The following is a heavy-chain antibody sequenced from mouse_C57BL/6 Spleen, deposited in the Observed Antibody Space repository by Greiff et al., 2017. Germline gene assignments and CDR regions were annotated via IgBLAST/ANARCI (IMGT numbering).Heavy chain of an antibody. CDR2: IDPSDSYT. V-gene: IGHV1-69*01. D-gene: IGHD3-2*02. CDR1: GYTFTSYW. J-gene: IGHJ3*01. CDR3: ARTELRLRFWFAY. Sequence: QVQLQQPGAELVMPGASVKLSCKASGYTFTSYWMHWVKQRPGQGLEWIGEIDPSDSYTNYNQKFKGKSTLTVDKSSSTAYMQLSSLTSEDSAVYYCARTELRLRFWFAYWGQGTLVTVSA.